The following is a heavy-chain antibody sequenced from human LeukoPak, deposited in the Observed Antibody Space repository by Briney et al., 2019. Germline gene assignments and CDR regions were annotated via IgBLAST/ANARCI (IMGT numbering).Heavy chain of an antibody. Sequence: ASVTVSCKASGYTFTSYGISWLRQAPGQGLEWMGWINAYNSNTKYAQKLQGRVTMTTDTSTSTAYMELRSLRSDDTAVYYCARDGAANIPRFDPWGQGALVTVSS. V-gene: IGHV1-18*01. J-gene: IGHJ5*02. D-gene: IGHD1-26*01. CDR3: ARDGAANIPRFDP. CDR2: INAYNSNT. CDR1: GYTFTSYG.